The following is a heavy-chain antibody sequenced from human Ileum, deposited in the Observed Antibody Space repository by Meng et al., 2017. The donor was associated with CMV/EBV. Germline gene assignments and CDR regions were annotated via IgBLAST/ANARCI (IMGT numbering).Heavy chain of an antibody. Sequence: QVQLPESGAGLVKPSETLSLTCTVSGDSITSFYWSWIRQPPGKALEWIGRIYHGGSTNYNPSLKSRVTLSVDTSKNQFSLRLTSVTAADTAVYYCARGPGGFGDFNFDYWGQGTLVTVSS. J-gene: IGHJ4*02. CDR2: IYHGGST. CDR3: ARGPGGFGDFNFDY. D-gene: IGHD3-16*01. CDR1: GDSITSFY. V-gene: IGHV4-4*07.